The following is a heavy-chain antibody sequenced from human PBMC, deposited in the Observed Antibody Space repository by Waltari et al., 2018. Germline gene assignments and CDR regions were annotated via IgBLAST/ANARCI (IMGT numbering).Heavy chain of an antibody. V-gene: IGHV3-23*01. CDR3: GSGQQRYYYYGMDV. CDR2: ISGSGGST. J-gene: IGHJ6*02. Sequence: EVQLLESGGGLVQPGGSLRLSCAASGFTFSSYAMSRVRQAPGKGLEWVSAISGSGGSTYYADSVKGRFTISRDNSKNTLYLQMNSLRAEDTAVYYCGSGQQRYYYYGMDVWGQGTTVTVSS. D-gene: IGHD6-13*01. CDR1: GFTFSSYA.